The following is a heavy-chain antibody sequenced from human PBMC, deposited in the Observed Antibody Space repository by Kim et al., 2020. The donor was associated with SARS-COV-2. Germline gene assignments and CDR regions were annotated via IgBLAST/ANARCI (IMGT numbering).Heavy chain of an antibody. Sequence: SETLSLTCTVSGGSISSYYWSWIRQPPGKGLEWIGYIYYSGSTNYNPSLKSRVTISVDTSKNQFSLKLSSVTAADTAVYYCARDLQTDGDYNWFDPWGQGTLVTVSS. CDR1: GGSISSYY. D-gene: IGHD2-21*02. CDR2: IYYSGST. J-gene: IGHJ5*02. V-gene: IGHV4-59*01. CDR3: ARDLQTDGDYNWFDP.